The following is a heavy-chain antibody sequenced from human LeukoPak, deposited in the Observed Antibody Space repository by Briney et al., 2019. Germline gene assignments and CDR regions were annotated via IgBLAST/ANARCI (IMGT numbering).Heavy chain of an antibody. J-gene: IGHJ5*02. Sequence: PGGSLRLSCAASGFTFSSYAMSWVRQAPGKGLEWVAAISGSGGNTYHADSVKGRFTISRDNSKSTLYLQMNSLRAEDTAVYYCAKDRPSGYYAVRGFDQWGQGTLVTVSS. CDR1: GFTFSSYA. CDR2: ISGSGGNT. CDR3: AKDRPSGYYAVRGFDQ. D-gene: IGHD3-22*01. V-gene: IGHV3-23*01.